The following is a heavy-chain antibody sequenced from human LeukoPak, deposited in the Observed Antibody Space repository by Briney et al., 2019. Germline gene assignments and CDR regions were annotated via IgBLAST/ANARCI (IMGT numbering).Heavy chain of an antibody. CDR2: INTNTGNP. Sequence: ASVKVSCKASGYTLTNYALNWVRQAPGQGLEWMGWINTNTGNPTYAQGFTGRFVFSLDTSVNTAYLQISSLKAEDTAIYYCARVQGYCSTTSCYPHYWGQGTLVAVSS. D-gene: IGHD2-2*01. CDR3: ARVQGYCSTTSCYPHY. CDR1: GYTLTNYA. V-gene: IGHV7-4-1*02. J-gene: IGHJ4*02.